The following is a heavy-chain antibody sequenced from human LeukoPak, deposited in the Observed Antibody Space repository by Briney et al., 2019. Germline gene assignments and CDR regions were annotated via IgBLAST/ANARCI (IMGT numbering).Heavy chain of an antibody. CDR2: VHQTGSP. V-gene: IGHV4-38-2*02. D-gene: IGHD3-16*02. J-gene: IGHJ3*02. Sequence: PSETLSLTCSVSGSSVNSDQYWGWLRPSPGAGLEWIGNVHQTGSPYYNPSLRSRVSLSKDSTKNPFHLKLNTVTAADTAVYYCAMLRLGELSLLGDAYDIWGQGTMVTVSS. CDR3: AMLRLGELSLLGDAYDI. CDR1: GSSVNSDQY.